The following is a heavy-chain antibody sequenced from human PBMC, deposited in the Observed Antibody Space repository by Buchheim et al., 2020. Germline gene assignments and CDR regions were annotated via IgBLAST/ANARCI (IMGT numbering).Heavy chain of an antibody. D-gene: IGHD6-13*01. CDR3: ARENGVAAAGYYYYYYGMDV. J-gene: IGHJ6*02. V-gene: IGHV1-18*01. CDR1: GYTFVNYG. Sequence: QVQLVQSGVEVKKPGASVKVSCKASGYTFVNYGVSWVRQAPGQGLEWMGWISAYNGNTNYAQKLQGRVTMTTDTSTSTAYMELRSLRSDDTAVYYCARENGVAAAGYYYYYYGMDVWGQGTT. CDR2: ISAYNGNT.